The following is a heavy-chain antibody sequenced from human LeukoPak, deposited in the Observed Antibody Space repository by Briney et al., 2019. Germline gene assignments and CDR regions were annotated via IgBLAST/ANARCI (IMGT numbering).Heavy chain of an antibody. D-gene: IGHD5-24*01. J-gene: IGHJ4*02. CDR1: GGSFSGYY. CDR3: ARGLRMAAVGY. CDR2: INHSGST. Sequence: SETLSLTCAVYGGSFSGYYWSWIRQPPGKGLEWIGEINHSGSTNYNPSLKSRVTISVDTSKNQFSLKLSSVTAADTAVYYCARGLRMAAVGYWGQGTLVTVSS. V-gene: IGHV4-34*01.